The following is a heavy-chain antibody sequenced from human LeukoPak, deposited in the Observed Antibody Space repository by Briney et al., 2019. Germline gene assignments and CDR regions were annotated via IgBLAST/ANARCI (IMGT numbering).Heavy chain of an antibody. CDR2: INPNSGGT. V-gene: IGHV1-2*02. CDR3: ARGPLWFGELFFPYYFDY. Sequence: ASVKVSCKASGYTFTGYYMHWVRQAPGQGLEWMGWINPNSGGTNYAQKFQGRVTMTRDTSISTAYMELSRLRSDDTAVYYCARGPLWFGELFFPYYFDYWGQGTLVTVSS. J-gene: IGHJ4*02. CDR1: GYTFTGYY. D-gene: IGHD3-10*01.